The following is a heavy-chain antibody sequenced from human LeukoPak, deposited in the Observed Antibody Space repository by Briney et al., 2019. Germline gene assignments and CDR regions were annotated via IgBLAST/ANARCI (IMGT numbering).Heavy chain of an antibody. V-gene: IGHV3-7*01. CDR2: IDQDGGEK. CDR3: ARVAAAGFDY. CDR1: GFTFSNYW. J-gene: IGHJ4*02. Sequence: GGSLRLSCSASGFTFSNYWMSWVRQAPGKGLEWVANIDQDGGEKYYVDSVKGRFTISRDNAKNSLYLQMNSLRAEDTAVYYCARVAAAGFDYWGQGTLVTVSS. D-gene: IGHD6-13*01.